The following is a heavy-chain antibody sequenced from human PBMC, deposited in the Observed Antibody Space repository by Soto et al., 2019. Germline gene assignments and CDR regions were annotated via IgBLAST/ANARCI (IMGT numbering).Heavy chain of an antibody. CDR1: GFTFSSYG. V-gene: IGHV3-30*18. CDR3: AKDGFGGAGQLWLVRFPDY. D-gene: IGHD6-19*01. J-gene: IGHJ4*02. CDR2: ISSDGSNK. Sequence: QVQLVESGGGVVPPGRSLRLSCTASGFTFSSYGIHWVRQAPGKGLEWVAVISSDGSNKYYSDSVKGRFTMSRDNSNNALFLQMNSLRAEDTAVYFCAKDGFGGAGQLWLVRFPDYWGQGTLVTVSS.